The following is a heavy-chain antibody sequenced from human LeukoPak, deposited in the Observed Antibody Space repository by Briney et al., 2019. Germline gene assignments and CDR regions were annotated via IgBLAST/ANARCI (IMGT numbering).Heavy chain of an antibody. Sequence: PSQTLSLTCTVSGGSLSSGAYYWGWVRQHPGTGLEWLGYIYYSGSTYYNPSLQSRVTISVDTSKNQFSLKLTSVTAADTAVYYCARDSRGTGYYYYYGMDVWGQGTTVTVSS. CDR2: IYYSGST. J-gene: IGHJ6*02. CDR1: GGSLSSGAYY. V-gene: IGHV4-31*03. D-gene: IGHD3/OR15-3a*01. CDR3: ARDSRGTGYYYYYGMDV.